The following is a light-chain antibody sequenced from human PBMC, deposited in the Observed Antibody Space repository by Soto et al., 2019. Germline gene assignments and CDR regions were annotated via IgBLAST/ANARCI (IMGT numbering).Light chain of an antibody. V-gene: IGKV3-15*01. CDR1: QSVSSN. Sequence: EIVLTQSPVTLSLSPGERATLSCRASQSVSSNYLAWYQQKPGQAPRLLIYGAYTRATGVPARFSGSGSGTEFTLTVRSLQSEDIAVYFCQQYNNWPPNFGQGTRLEIK. CDR3: QQYNNWPPN. CDR2: GAY. J-gene: IGKJ5*01.